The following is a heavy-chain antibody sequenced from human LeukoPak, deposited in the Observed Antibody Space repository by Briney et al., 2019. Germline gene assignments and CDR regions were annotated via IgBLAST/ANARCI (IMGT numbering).Heavy chain of an antibody. J-gene: IGHJ6*02. CDR1: GYTLTELS. CDR3: ATSDAMATISGVYYGMDV. D-gene: IGHD5-24*01. Sequence: ASVKVSCKVSGYTLTELSMHWVRQAPGKGLEWMGGFDPEDGETIYAQKFQGRVTMTEGTSTDTAYMELSSLRSEDTAVYYCATSDAMATISGVYYGMDVWGQGTTVTVSS. CDR2: FDPEDGET. V-gene: IGHV1-24*01.